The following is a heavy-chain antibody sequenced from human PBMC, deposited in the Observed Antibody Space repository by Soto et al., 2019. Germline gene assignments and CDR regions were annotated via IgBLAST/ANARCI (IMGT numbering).Heavy chain of an antibody. V-gene: IGHV1-24*01. CDR1: GYTLSELA. Sequence: ASVKVSCKVSGYTLSELAIHWVRQAPGKGFEWMGGFDPEGSDTIYAQKFQGRVTMTSDASTETAYMELERLTSEDRAFYYCATMVCCGPGCYSFDSWGQGTLVPVSS. J-gene: IGHJ4*02. D-gene: IGHD2-21*02. CDR2: FDPEGSDT. CDR3: ATMVCCGPGCYSFDS.